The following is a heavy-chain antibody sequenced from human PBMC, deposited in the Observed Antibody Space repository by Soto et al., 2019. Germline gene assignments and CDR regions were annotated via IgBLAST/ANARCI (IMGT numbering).Heavy chain of an antibody. Sequence: PSQTLSLTCAISGDSVSSNSAAWNWIRQSPSRGLEWLGRTYYRSKWYNDYAVSVKSRITINPDTSKNQFSLQLSSVTAADTAVYYCARHGVRHTSSLDYWGQGTRVTVAS. V-gene: IGHV6-1*01. D-gene: IGHD6-6*01. CDR2: TYYRSKWYN. CDR3: ARHGVRHTSSLDY. J-gene: IGHJ4*02. CDR1: GDSVSSNSAA.